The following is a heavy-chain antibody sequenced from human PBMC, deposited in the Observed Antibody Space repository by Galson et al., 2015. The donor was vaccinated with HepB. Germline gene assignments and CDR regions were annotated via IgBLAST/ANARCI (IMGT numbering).Heavy chain of an antibody. J-gene: IGHJ4*02. CDR3: AKSGDRARMIVVVITTYYFDY. Sequence: SLRLSCAASGFTFSSYAMSWVRQAPGKGLEWVSAISGSGGSTYYADSVKGRFTISRDNSKNTLYLQMNSLRAEDTAVYYCAKSGDRARMIVVVITTYYFDYWGQGTLVTVSS. CDR1: GFTFSSYA. D-gene: IGHD3-22*01. V-gene: IGHV3-23*01. CDR2: ISGSGGST.